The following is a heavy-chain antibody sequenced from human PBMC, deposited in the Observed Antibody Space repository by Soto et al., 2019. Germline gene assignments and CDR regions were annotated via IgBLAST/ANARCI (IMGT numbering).Heavy chain of an antibody. D-gene: IGHD2-2*03. CDR3: VKYGFCTSSTCYDFYYYYGMDV. CDR2: ISGSGGRT. V-gene: IGHV3-23*01. CDR1: VFTFSNYA. Sequence: EASLRLSCEASVFTFSNYAVRRVRQAPGNGLEWVSTISGSGGRTYNADSVKGRFTLSRDNSRNTLSLQMNSLRAEDTAIYYCVKYGFCTSSTCYDFYYYYGMDVWGQGT. J-gene: IGHJ6*02.